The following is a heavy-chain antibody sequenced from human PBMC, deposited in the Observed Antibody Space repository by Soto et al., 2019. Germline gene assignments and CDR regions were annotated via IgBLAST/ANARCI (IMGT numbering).Heavy chain of an antibody. CDR1: GFTFSSYA. Sequence: PGGSLRLSCAASGFTFSSYAMSWVRQAPGKGLEWVSAISGSGGSTYYADSVKGRFTISRDNSKNTLYLQMNSLRAEDTAVYYCAKRPSKVFQEAYYYDSSGPGFDYWGQGTPVTVSS. J-gene: IGHJ4*02. D-gene: IGHD3-22*01. V-gene: IGHV3-23*01. CDR2: ISGSGGST. CDR3: AKRPSKVFQEAYYYDSSGPGFDY.